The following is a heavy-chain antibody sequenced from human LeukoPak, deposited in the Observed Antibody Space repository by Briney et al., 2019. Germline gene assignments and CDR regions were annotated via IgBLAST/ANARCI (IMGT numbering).Heavy chain of an antibody. CDR3: ARAPGPSSSSPHYYYYMDV. Sequence: ASETLSLTCTVSGGSISSYYWSWIRQPAGKGLEWIGRIYTSGSTNYNPSLKSRITMSVDTPKNQFSLKLSSVTAADTAVYYCARAPGPSSSSPHYYYYMDVWGKGTTVTVSS. CDR2: IYTSGST. CDR1: GGSISSYY. J-gene: IGHJ6*03. D-gene: IGHD6-6*01. V-gene: IGHV4-4*07.